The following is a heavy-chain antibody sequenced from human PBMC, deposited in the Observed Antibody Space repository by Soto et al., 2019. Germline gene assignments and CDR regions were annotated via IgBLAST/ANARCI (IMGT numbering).Heavy chain of an antibody. V-gene: IGHV4-59*01. CDR1: GGSINSYY. CDR3: ARGEPRSPVAGGSFYGMDV. CDR2: IYYSGTT. Sequence: SETLSLTCTVSGGSINSYYWTWVRQPPGKGLEWIGHIYYSGTTNYNPSLRRRVTISLDTSTNQFSLQLSSVTAADTAVYYCARGEPRSPVAGGSFYGMDVWGQGTTVTVSS. D-gene: IGHD1-26*01. J-gene: IGHJ6*02.